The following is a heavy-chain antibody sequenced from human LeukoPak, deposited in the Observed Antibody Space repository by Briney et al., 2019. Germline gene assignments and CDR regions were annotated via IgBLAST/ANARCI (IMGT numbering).Heavy chain of an antibody. V-gene: IGHV4-59*01. CDR2: VYYSGTT. Sequence: SETLSLTCTVSRGSITTYYWSWIRQPPGKGLVWLGYVYYSGTTDYNPSLKSRISMSVDTSRNQFSLNLNSVTAADTAFYYCANLVIHTSSGWHLDSWGQGTLVTVSS. CDR3: ANLVIHTSSGWHLDS. CDR1: RGSITTYY. D-gene: IGHD6-19*01. J-gene: IGHJ4*02.